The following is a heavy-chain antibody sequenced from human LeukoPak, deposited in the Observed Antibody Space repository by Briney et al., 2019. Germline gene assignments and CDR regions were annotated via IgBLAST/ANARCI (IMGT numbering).Heavy chain of an antibody. CDR3: AREYCGADCYSGLDY. CDR1: GFTFSSYA. Sequence: GGSLRLSCAASGFTFSSYAMSWVRQTPGRGLEWVALISYDGSDKYYANSVRGRFTISRDNSKSTVFLQMNSLRPEDTAVYYCAREYCGADCYSGLDYWGQGILVTVSS. D-gene: IGHD2-21*02. V-gene: IGHV3-30*04. CDR2: ISYDGSDK. J-gene: IGHJ4*02.